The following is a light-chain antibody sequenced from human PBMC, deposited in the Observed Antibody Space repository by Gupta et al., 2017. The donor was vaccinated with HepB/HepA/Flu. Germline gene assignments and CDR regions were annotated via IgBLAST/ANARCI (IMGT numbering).Light chain of an antibody. CDR1: SSNIGSNY. CDR3: AAWDDSLEDWV. Sequence: QSVLTQPPSASGTPGQRVTISCSGSSSNIGSNYVYWYQQLPGTAPKLLIYRNNQRPSGVPDRFSGSKSGTSASLAISGLRSEDEADYYCAAWDDSLEDWVFGGGTKLTVL. J-gene: IGLJ3*02. CDR2: RNN. V-gene: IGLV1-47*01.